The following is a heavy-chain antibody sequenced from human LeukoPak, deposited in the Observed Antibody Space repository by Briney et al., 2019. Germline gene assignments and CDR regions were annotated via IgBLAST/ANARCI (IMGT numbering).Heavy chain of an antibody. CDR2: IYYSGST. V-gene: IGHV4-59*01. D-gene: IGHD6-13*01. Sequence: SETLSLTCTVSGGSISSYYWSWIRQPPGTGLEWIGYIYYSGSTNYNPSLKSRLTISVDTSKNHFSLKLISVTAADTAVYYCASQQLAPYYFDYWGQGTLVTVSS. J-gene: IGHJ4*02. CDR3: ASQQLAPYYFDY. CDR1: GGSISSYY.